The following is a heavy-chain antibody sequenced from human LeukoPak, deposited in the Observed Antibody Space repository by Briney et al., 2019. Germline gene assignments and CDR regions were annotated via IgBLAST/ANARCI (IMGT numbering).Heavy chain of an antibody. D-gene: IGHD5-18*01. Sequence: AGGSLRLSCAASGFTFSSYAMHWVRQAPGKGLEWVAVISYDGSNKYYADSVKGRFTISRDNSKNTLYLQMNSLRAEDTVVYYCARARDSRYTVMVFGYWGQGPLVSVSS. CDR3: ARARDSRYTVMVFGY. V-gene: IGHV3-30-3*01. CDR1: GFTFSSYA. J-gene: IGHJ4*02. CDR2: ISYDGSNK.